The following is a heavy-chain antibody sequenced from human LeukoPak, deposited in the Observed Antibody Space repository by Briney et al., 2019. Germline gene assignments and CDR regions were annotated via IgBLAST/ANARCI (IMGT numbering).Heavy chain of an antibody. CDR2: IYTSGST. CDR3: ARDLGYCTNGVCYRDAFDI. Sequence: SETLSLTCTVSGGSISSYYWGWIRQPAGKGLEWIGRIYTSGSTNYNPSLKSRVTMSVDTSKNQFSLKLSSVTAADTAVYYCARDLGYCTNGVCYRDAFDIWGQGTMVTVSS. D-gene: IGHD2-8*01. J-gene: IGHJ3*02. CDR1: GGSISSYY. V-gene: IGHV4-4*07.